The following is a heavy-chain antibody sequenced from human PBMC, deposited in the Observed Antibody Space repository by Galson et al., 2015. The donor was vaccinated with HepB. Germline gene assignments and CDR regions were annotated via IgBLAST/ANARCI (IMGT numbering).Heavy chain of an antibody. CDR1: YY. Sequence: YYWGWIRQPPGKGLEWIGSIYYSGTTYYNPSLKSRVTISVDTSKNQFSLKLSSVTAADTAVYYCARLLRYFDWWGLAFDPWGQGTLVTVSS. D-gene: IGHD3-9*01. CDR2: IYYSGTT. J-gene: IGHJ5*02. CDR3: ARLLRYFDWWGLAFDP. V-gene: IGHV4-39*01.